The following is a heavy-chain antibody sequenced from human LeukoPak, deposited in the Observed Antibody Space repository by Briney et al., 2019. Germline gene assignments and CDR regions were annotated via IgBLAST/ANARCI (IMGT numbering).Heavy chain of an antibody. Sequence: GGSLRLSCAASGFTFDDYAMHWVRQAPGKGLEWVSGISWNSGSIGYADSVKGRFTISRDNAKNSLYLQMNSLRAEDTAVYYCARIQLWYREFDYRGQGTLVTVSS. D-gene: IGHD5-18*01. V-gene: IGHV3-9*01. CDR2: ISWNSGSI. J-gene: IGHJ4*02. CDR3: ARIQLWYREFDY. CDR1: GFTFDDYA.